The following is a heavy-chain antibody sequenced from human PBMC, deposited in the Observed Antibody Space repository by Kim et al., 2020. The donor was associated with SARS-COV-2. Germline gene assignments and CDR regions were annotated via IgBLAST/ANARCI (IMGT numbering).Heavy chain of an antibody. J-gene: IGHJ4*02. Sequence: NPSLKSRVTISVDKAENQFSLKLSAVTAADTAVYYCARRGLGIAAAGTAYWGQGTLVTVSS. CDR3: ARRGLGIAAAGTAY. D-gene: IGHD6-13*01. V-gene: IGHV4-4*02.